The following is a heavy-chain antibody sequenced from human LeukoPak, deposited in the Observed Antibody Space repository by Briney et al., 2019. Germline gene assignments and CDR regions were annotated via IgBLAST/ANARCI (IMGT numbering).Heavy chain of an antibody. CDR1: GDSISGSNYH. Sequence: SETLSLTCTVSGDSISGSNYHWGWIRQPPGKGLEWLGTVHHTGRAFYNPSLKSRVTISVDTSKNQFSLKLSSVTAADTAVYYCARRGATFGSRHVDYWGQGTLVTVSS. CDR3: ARRGATFGSRHVDY. D-gene: IGHD1-26*01. CDR2: VHHTGRA. J-gene: IGHJ4*02. V-gene: IGHV4-39*07.